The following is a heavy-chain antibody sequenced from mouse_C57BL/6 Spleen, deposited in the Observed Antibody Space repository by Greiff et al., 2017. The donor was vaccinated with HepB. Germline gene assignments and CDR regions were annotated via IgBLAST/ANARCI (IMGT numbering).Heavy chain of an antibody. D-gene: IGHD2-4*01. CDR3: ATMDYDFPGFAY. Sequence: QVQLQQPGAELVRPGSSVKLSCKASGYTFTSYWMHWVKQRPIQGLEWIGSIDPSDSETHYNQKFKDKATLTVDKSSSTAYMQLSSLTSEDSAVYYCATMDYDFPGFAYWGQGTLVTVSA. V-gene: IGHV1-52*01. CDR1: GYTFTSYW. CDR2: IDPSDSET. J-gene: IGHJ3*01.